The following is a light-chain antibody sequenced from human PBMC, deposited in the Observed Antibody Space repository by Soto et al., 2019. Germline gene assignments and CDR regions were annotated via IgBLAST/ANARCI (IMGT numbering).Light chain of an antibody. CDR3: LQQYNYPIT. Sequence: DIQMTQSPSAMSASVGDRVTISCRASQDINNYLAWFQQKPGEVPKRLIYAASSLQSGVPSRFRAIGSGTEFTLTISGLQPEDFATYFCLQQYNYPITFGQGTRLEIK. CDR2: AAS. J-gene: IGKJ5*01. CDR1: QDINNY. V-gene: IGKV1-17*03.